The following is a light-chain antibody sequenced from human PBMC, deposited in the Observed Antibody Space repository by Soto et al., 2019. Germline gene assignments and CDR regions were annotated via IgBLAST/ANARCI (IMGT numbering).Light chain of an antibody. J-gene: IGKJ4*01. CDR3: QTYNSAPLT. V-gene: IGKV1-27*01. Sequence: DIQMTQSPSSLSASVGDRVSITCRASQGISNYLAWYQQKPGKVPEILIYAASTLRSGVPSRFSGGGSGTDFTLTSSSLHPGPVATYYCQTYNSAPLTFGGGTKVEIK. CDR2: AAS. CDR1: QGISNY.